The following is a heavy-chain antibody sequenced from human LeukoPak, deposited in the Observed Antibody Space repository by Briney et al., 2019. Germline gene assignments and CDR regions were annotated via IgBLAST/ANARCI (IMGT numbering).Heavy chain of an antibody. V-gene: IGHV1-2*02. CDR2: INPNSGGT. J-gene: IGHJ4*02. CDR1: GYTFTSYG. Sequence: ASVKVSCKASGYTFTSYGISWVRQAPGQGLEWMGWINPNSGGTNYAQKFQGRVTMTRDMSISTAYMELSRLRSDDTAVYYCAREAAAAGENYFDYWGQGTLVTVSS. CDR3: AREAAAAGENYFDY. D-gene: IGHD6-13*01.